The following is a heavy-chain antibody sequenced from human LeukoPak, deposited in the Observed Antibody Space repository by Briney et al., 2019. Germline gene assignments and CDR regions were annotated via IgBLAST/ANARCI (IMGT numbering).Heavy chain of an antibody. Sequence: PGGSLRLSCAASGFTFSSYAMSWVRQAPGKGLEWVSAISGSGGSTYYADSVKGRFTISRDNSKNTLYLQMNSLRAEDTAVYYCAKAPPEYSSSWYGWYYFDYWGQGTLVTVSS. D-gene: IGHD6-13*01. J-gene: IGHJ4*02. V-gene: IGHV3-23*01. CDR1: GFTFSSYA. CDR2: ISGSGGST. CDR3: AKAPPEYSSSWYGWYYFDY.